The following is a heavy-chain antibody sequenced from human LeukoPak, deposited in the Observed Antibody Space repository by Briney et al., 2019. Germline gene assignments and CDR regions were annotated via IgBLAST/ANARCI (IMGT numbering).Heavy chain of an antibody. D-gene: IGHD2-2*02. CDR2: IRDDGSNK. V-gene: IGHV3-30*02. CDR1: GFTFNTYG. CDR3: AKMGDIVVVPAAILEGDDDY. J-gene: IGHJ4*02. Sequence: GGSLRLSCAASGFTFNTYGMHWVRQAPGKGLEWVTFIRDDGSNKYYTDSVKGRFTISRDNSKNTLYLQMNSLRAEDTAVYYCAKMGDIVVVPAAILEGDDDYWGQGTLVTVSS.